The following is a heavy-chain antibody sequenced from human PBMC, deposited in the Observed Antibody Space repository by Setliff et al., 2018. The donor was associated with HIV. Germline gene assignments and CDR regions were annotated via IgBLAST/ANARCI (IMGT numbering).Heavy chain of an antibody. CDR1: GFMFEDYY. J-gene: IGHJ2*01. V-gene: IGHV3-11*03. Sequence: SLRLSCVDSGFMFEDYYMSWIRQAPGKGLEWVAYISSSSTYTNYADFVKGRFTISRDNMKKSLYLQMKSLRVEDTAIYYCARILVDGRRGKNRITMKRGGGNWYFDVWGRGTLVTVSS. CDR2: ISSSSTYT. D-gene: IGHD3-10*01. CDR3: ARILVDGRRGKNRITMKRGGGNWYFDV.